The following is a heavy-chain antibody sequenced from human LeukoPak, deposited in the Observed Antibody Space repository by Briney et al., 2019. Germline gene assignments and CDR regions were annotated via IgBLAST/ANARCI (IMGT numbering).Heavy chain of an antibody. CDR1: GFIFSSYS. J-gene: IGHJ4*02. V-gene: IGHV3-33*01. Sequence: PVRSLRLSCAASGFIFSSYSMHWGRPAPGKGRWWVAVIWYDGGNTYYAESVKGRFHISRDNSKNTLYLQMNSLRAEDTAVYYCARGIDYTVTTSYYFEYWGQGTLVAVSS. CDR3: ARGIDYTVTTSYYFEY. D-gene: IGHD4-17*01. CDR2: IWYDGGNT.